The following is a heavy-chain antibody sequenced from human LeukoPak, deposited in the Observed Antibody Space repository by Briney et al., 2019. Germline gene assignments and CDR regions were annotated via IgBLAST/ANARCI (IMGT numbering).Heavy chain of an antibody. CDR1: GYTFTGYY. CDR3: AREVESKGGSYFDY. Sequence: ASVKVSCKASGYTFTGYYMHWVRQAPGQGLEWMGWINPNSGGTNYAQKFQGWVTMTRDTSISTAYMELSRLRSDDTAVYYCAREVESKGGSYFDYWGQGTLVTVSS. D-gene: IGHD5-12*01. V-gene: IGHV1-2*04. CDR2: INPNSGGT. J-gene: IGHJ4*02.